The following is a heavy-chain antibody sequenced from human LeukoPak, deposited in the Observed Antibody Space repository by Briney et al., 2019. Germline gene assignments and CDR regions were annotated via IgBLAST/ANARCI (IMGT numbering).Heavy chain of an antibody. D-gene: IGHD3-3*01. J-gene: IGHJ5*02. V-gene: IGHV1-18*01. Sequence: ASVKVSCKASGYTFTSYGIIWVRQAPGRGLEWMGWISIYNGNTDYAQKLRGRVTMTTDTSTSTAYLELRGLRSDDTAVYYCARITYDFWSGYYMPDDPWGQGTLVTVSS. CDR3: ARITYDFWSGYYMPDDP. CDR1: GYTFTSYG. CDR2: ISIYNGNT.